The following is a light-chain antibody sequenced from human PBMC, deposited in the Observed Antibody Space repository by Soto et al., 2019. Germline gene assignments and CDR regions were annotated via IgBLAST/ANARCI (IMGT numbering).Light chain of an antibody. Sequence: ILMTQSPATLSVSPGERATLSCRASQSVGRKLAWYQQKPGQAPRLLISGASTRATGIPASFSGSGSGTEFTLTISSLQYEDLSVYYCQQYNKWHPATFGQGTKVDIK. CDR1: QSVGRK. CDR3: QQYNKWHPAT. CDR2: GAS. J-gene: IGKJ1*01. V-gene: IGKV3-15*01.